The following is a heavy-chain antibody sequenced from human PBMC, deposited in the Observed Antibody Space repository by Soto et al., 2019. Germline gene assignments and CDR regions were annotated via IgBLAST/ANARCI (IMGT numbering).Heavy chain of an antibody. Sequence: QVQLQESGPGLVKPSGTLSLTCAVSGDSMSSADWWSWVRQPPGKGLEWIGEIHHSGGINYHPSLRRRVTRSVDMSKNQFSLNLSSVTAADTAVYFCVCNGYYSLDHWGQGTLVIVSP. CDR2: IHHSGGI. CDR1: GDSMSSADW. D-gene: IGHD6-25*01. V-gene: IGHV4-4*02. J-gene: IGHJ4*02. CDR3: VCNGYYSLDH.